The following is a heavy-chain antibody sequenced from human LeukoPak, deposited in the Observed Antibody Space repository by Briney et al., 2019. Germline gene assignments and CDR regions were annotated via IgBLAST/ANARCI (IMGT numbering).Heavy chain of an antibody. CDR3: ARGRSGSRLDS. J-gene: IGHJ5*01. CDR1: GFTFNTYW. D-gene: IGHD3-3*01. CDR2: INSDGNI. V-gene: IGHV3-74*01. Sequence: PGGSLRLSCAASGFTFNTYWMHWVRQAPGKGLVWVSRINSDGNITYADSVKGRFTVSRDNAKNTLYLQMNSLRAEDTALYYCARGRSGSRLDSWGQGTLVTVSS.